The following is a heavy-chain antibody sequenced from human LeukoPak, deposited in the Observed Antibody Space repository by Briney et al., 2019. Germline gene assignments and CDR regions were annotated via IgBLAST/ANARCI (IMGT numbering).Heavy chain of an antibody. D-gene: IGHD6-19*01. J-gene: IGHJ4*02. CDR2: ISYDGSNK. Sequence: GGSLRLSCAASAFTFSTYAMSWVRQAPGKGLEWVAVISYDGSNKYYADSVKGRFTISRDNSKNTLYLQMNSLRAEDTAVYYCAKDLVIAVAGTLDYWGQGTLVTVSS. CDR3: AKDLVIAVAGTLDY. CDR1: AFTFSTYA. V-gene: IGHV3-30*18.